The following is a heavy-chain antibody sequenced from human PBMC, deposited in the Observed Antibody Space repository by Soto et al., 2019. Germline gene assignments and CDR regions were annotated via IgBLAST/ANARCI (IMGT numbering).Heavy chain of an antibody. CDR1: GFTFSSYW. V-gene: IGHV3-7*05. CDR2: IKSDGSEI. D-gene: IGHD3-3*01. Sequence: EVQLVESGGGLVQPGGCLRLSCAASGFTFSSYWMTWVRQAPGKGLEWVAIIKSDGSEIYYVDSVKGRFTISRDNAKNSLYLQMNRLAAEETAVYYCAGGILQWHRASLYWGQGTLVTVSS. J-gene: IGHJ4*02. CDR3: AGGILQWHRASLY.